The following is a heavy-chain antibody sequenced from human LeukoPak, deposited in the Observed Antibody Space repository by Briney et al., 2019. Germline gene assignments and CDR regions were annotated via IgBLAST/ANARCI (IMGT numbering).Heavy chain of an antibody. Sequence: PGGSLRLSCAASGFSFSTYSMNWVRQAPGKGLEWVSFINSDSSSIDYADSVRGRFTISRDNAKNSLYLQMNSLRAEDTALYYCARGDYYESSGYFIDAFDIWGQGTMVTVSS. J-gene: IGHJ3*02. CDR3: ARGDYYESSGYFIDAFDI. D-gene: IGHD3-22*01. CDR2: INSDSSSI. CDR1: GFSFSTYS. V-gene: IGHV3-21*01.